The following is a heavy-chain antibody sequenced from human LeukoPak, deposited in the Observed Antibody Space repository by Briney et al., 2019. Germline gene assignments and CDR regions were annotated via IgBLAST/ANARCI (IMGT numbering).Heavy chain of an antibody. V-gene: IGHV4-30-4*01. D-gene: IGHD3-9*01. CDR1: GGSISSGDYY. CDR3: AREGYDILTGYHLDY. CDR2: IYYSGST. J-gene: IGHJ4*02. Sequence: SETLSLTCTVSGGSISSGDYYWSWIRQPPGKGLEWIGYIYYSGSTYYNPSLKSRVTISVDTSKNQFSLKLSSVTAADTAVYYCAREGYDILTGYHLDYWGQGTLVTVSS.